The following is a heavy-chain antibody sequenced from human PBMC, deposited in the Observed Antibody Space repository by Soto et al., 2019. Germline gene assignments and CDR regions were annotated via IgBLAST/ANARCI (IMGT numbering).Heavy chain of an antibody. CDR1: GITFGSRA. Sequence: EVQLLESGGDLIQPGGSLRLSCVASGITFGSRAMSWVRQAPGEGLEWVSTVSGSGANTYYADSVKGRFTISRDNSENTLYLQMISLRAEDMAIYYCAKGPHSSGWHYFDYWGQGTLVTVSS. J-gene: IGHJ4*02. D-gene: IGHD6-19*01. CDR2: VSGSGANT. V-gene: IGHV3-23*01. CDR3: AKGPHSSGWHYFDY.